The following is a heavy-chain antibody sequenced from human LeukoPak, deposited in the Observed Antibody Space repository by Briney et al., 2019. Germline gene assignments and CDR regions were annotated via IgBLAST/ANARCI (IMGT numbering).Heavy chain of an antibody. CDR3: ARDSAVVY. CDR2: IKQDGSEK. D-gene: IGHD6-19*01. V-gene: IGHV3-7*01. Sequence: GGSLRLSCAASGFTFSNAWMSWVRQAPGKGLEWVANIKQDGSEKYYVDSVKGRFTISRDNAKNSLYLQMNSLRAEDTAVYYCARDSAVVYWGQGTLVTVSS. J-gene: IGHJ4*02. CDR1: GFTFSNAW.